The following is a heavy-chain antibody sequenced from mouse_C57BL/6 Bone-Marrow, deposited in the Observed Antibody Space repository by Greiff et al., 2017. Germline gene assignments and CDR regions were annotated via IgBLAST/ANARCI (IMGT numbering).Heavy chain of an antibody. CDR1: GYTFTSYW. Sequence: QVQLQQPGAELVKPGASVKMSCKASGYTFTSYWITWVKQRPGQGLEWIGDIYPGSGSTNYNEKFQSKATLTVDTSSSTAYMQLSSLTSEDSAVYYCASPCYSNYWYFDVWGTGTAVTVSS. J-gene: IGHJ1*03. V-gene: IGHV1-55*01. CDR3: ASPCYSNYWYFDV. D-gene: IGHD2-5*01. CDR2: IYPGSGST.